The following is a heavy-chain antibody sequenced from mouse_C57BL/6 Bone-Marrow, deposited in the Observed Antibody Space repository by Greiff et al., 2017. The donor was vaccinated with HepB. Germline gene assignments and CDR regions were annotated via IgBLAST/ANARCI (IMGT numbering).Heavy chain of an antibody. Sequence: QVQLKQSGAELARPGASVKLSCKASGYTFTSYGISWVKQRTGQGLEWIGEIYPRSGNTYYNEKFKGKATLTADKSSSTAYMELRSLTSKDSAVYFCARRTDYDYDGGFDYWGQGTTLTVSS. V-gene: IGHV1-81*01. J-gene: IGHJ2*01. CDR1: GYTFTSYG. CDR3: ARRTDYDYDGGFDY. D-gene: IGHD2-4*01. CDR2: IYPRSGNT.